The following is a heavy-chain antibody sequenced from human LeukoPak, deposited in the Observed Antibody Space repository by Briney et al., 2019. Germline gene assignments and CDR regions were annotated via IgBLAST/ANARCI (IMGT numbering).Heavy chain of an antibody. CDR2: IYYSGST. D-gene: IGHD3-22*01. V-gene: IGHV4-59*01. CDR3: ARGVNWNYFDY. J-gene: IGHJ4*02. CDR1: GGSISSYY. Sequence: SETLSLTCTVSGGSISSYYWNWIRQPPGKGLEWIGYIYYSGSTNCNPSLKSRVTISVDTSKNQFSLKLSSVTAADTAVYYCARGVNWNYFDYWGQGTLVTVSS.